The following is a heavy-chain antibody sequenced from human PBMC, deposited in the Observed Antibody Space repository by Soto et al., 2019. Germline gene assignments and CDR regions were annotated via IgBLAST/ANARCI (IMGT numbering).Heavy chain of an antibody. CDR1: GFTFSGSA. D-gene: IGHD2-8*01. Sequence: EVPLVESGGGLVQPGGSLKLSCAASGFTFSGSAMHWVRQASGKGLEWVGRIRSKANSYATAYAASVKGRFTISRDDSKNTAYLQMNSLKTEDTAVYYCTAETSHKGKIGMLPDDYWGQGTLVTVSS. J-gene: IGHJ4*02. CDR3: TAETSHKGKIGMLPDDY. V-gene: IGHV3-73*01. CDR2: IRSKANSYAT.